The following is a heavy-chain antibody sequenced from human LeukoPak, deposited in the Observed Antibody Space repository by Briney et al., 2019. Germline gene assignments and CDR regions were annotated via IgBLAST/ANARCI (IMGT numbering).Heavy chain of an antibody. V-gene: IGHV3-30*02. J-gene: IGHJ4*02. D-gene: IGHD3-3*01. CDR2: IRYDGSNK. CDR3: AKDPSPITIFGVVTPNDY. Sequence: GGSLRLSCAASGFTFSSYGMHCVRQAPGKGLEWVAFIRYDGSNKYYADSVKGRFTISRDNSKNTLYLQMNSLRAEDTAVYYCAKDPSPITIFGVVTPNDYWGQGTLVTVSS. CDR1: GFTFSSYG.